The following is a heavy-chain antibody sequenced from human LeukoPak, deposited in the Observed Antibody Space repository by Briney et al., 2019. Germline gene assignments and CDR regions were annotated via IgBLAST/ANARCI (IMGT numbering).Heavy chain of an antibody. Sequence: GGSLRLFCAASGFTFDDYAMHWVRQAPGKGLEWVSGISWNSGSIGYADSVKGRFTISRDNAKNSLYLQMNSLRAEDTALYYCAKDMGIYCSSTSCYDYYYYGMDVWGQGTTVTVPS. J-gene: IGHJ6*02. CDR1: GFTFDDYA. D-gene: IGHD2-2*01. CDR2: ISWNSGSI. V-gene: IGHV3-9*01. CDR3: AKDMGIYCSSTSCYDYYYYGMDV.